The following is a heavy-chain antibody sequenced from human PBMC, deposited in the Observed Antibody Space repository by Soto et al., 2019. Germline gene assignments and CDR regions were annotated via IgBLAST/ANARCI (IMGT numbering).Heavy chain of an antibody. CDR1: GFSLSTSGVG. J-gene: IGHJ4*02. D-gene: IGHD1-26*01. CDR2: FYWDDDR. V-gene: IGHV2-5*02. CDR3: AHGSSIVCAPAFDY. Sequence: QITLKESGPALVKPTQTLTLTCSFSGFSLSTSGVGVGWIRQAPGKALEWLTLFYWDDDRRYNPSLKSRLTFAKDTSRNQVVLTMTNMDPVDTATYYCAHGSSIVCAPAFDYWSQGILVTVSS.